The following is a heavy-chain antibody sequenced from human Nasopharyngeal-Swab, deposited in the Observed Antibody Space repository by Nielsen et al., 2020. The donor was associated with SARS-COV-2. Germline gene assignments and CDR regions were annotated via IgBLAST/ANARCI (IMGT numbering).Heavy chain of an antibody. CDR2: ISSSSSYT. D-gene: IGHD3-3*01. Sequence: GASLQISCAASGFTFSDYYMSWIRQAPGKGLEWVSYISSSSSYTNYADSVKGRFTISRDNAKNSLYLQMNSLRAEDTAVYYCARDGSRFLEWLLAYYFDYWGQGALVTVSS. CDR1: GFTFSDYY. CDR3: ARDGSRFLEWLLAYYFDY. V-gene: IGHV3-11*05. J-gene: IGHJ4*02.